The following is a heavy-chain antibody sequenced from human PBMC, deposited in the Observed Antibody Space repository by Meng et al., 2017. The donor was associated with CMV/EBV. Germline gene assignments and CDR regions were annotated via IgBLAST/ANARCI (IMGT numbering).Heavy chain of an antibody. CDR3: ARDRSITMVRGVMGWFDP. Sequence: QVQLVQSGAEVXXXXXSVKGSXXXSXYTFTGYYRHWVRQAPGQGLEWMGWINPNSGGTNYAQKFQGRVTMTRDTSISTAYMELSRLRSDDTAVYYCARDRSITMVRGVMGWFDPWGQGTLVTVSS. J-gene: IGHJ5*02. CDR1: XYTFTGYY. CDR2: INPNSGGT. V-gene: IGHV1-2*02. D-gene: IGHD3-10*01.